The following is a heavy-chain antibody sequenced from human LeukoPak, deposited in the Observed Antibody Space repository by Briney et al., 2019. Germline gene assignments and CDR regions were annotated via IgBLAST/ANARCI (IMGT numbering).Heavy chain of an antibody. V-gene: IGHV3-11*04. CDR2: ISSGGTNI. CDR1: GFTFSDYY. CDR3: ARAPTIEDAFDI. J-gene: IGHJ3*02. D-gene: IGHD4/OR15-4a*01. Sequence: GGSLRLSCAASGFTFSDYYMSWIRQAPGKGLEWVSCISSGGTNIYYADSVKGRFTISRDNAKNSLYLQMNSLRAEDTAVYYCARAPTIEDAFDIWGQGTMVTVSS.